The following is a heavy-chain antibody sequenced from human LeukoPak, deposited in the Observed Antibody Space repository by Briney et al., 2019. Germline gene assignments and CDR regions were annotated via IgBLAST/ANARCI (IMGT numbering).Heavy chain of an antibody. Sequence: GESLRLSCAASGFTFSSYWMSWVRLAPGKGLEWVANIKQDGSEIYYVDSVKGRFTISRDNAKNSLYLQMNSLRAEDTAVYYCARGDDILTVWGQGTLVTVSS. V-gene: IGHV3-7*01. CDR3: ARGDDILTV. J-gene: IGHJ4*02. CDR2: IKQDGSEI. CDR1: GFTFSSYW. D-gene: IGHD3-9*01.